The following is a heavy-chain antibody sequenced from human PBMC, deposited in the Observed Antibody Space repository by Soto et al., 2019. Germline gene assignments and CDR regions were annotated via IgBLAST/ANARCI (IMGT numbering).Heavy chain of an antibody. D-gene: IGHD3-22*01. Sequence: SVKVSCKASGVTFSSYAISWVRQAPGQGLEWMGGIIPIFGTANYAQKFQGRVTITADESTSTAYMELSSLRSEDTAVYYCARLPRQYYYDSSGYWGAFDIWGQGTMVTVSS. V-gene: IGHV1-69*13. CDR3: ARLPRQYYYDSSGYWGAFDI. CDR1: GVTFSSYA. CDR2: IIPIFGTA. J-gene: IGHJ3*02.